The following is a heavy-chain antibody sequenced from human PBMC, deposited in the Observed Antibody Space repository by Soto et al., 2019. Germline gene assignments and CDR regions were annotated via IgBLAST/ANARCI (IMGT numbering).Heavy chain of an antibody. CDR3: ARDGVAEVAPND. CDR1: GGTFSSYA. J-gene: IGHJ4*02. Sequence: QVQLVQSGAEVKKPGSSVKVSCKASGGTFSSYAVSWVRQAPGHGLEWMGGIIPIFGTANYAQKFQGRVTITADESTSTAYMELSSLRSEDTAVYYCARDGVAEVAPNDWGQGTLVTVSS. V-gene: IGHV1-69*01. D-gene: IGHD6-13*01. CDR2: IIPIFGTA.